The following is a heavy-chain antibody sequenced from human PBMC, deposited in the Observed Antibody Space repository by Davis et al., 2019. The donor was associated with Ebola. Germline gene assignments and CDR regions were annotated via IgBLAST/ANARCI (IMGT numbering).Heavy chain of an antibody. CDR1: GGSISSYF. Sequence: SETLSLTCTVSGGSISSYFWSWIRQPPGKGLEWIGYIYFSGYTHYSPSLESRVTMSIDTSRNQFSLTLTSVTAADTAVYYCARDPKGALDFWGQGTLVSVSS. J-gene: IGHJ3*01. V-gene: IGHV4-59*01. CDR2: IYFSGYT. CDR3: ARDPKGALDF.